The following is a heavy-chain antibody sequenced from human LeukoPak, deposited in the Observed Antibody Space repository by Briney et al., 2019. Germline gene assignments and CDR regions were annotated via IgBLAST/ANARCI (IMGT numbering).Heavy chain of an antibody. J-gene: IGHJ4*02. CDR3: ARDRGSNSWYYFDY. D-gene: IGHD6-13*01. Sequence: SVKVSCKASGGTFSNYAFSWVRQAPGQGLEWMGRIIPIFGTADYAQKFQGRVTITTDESTSTAYMELSSLRSEDTAVYYCARDRGSNSWYYFDYWGRGTLVTVSS. CDR2: IIPIFGTA. V-gene: IGHV1-69*05. CDR1: GGTFSNYA.